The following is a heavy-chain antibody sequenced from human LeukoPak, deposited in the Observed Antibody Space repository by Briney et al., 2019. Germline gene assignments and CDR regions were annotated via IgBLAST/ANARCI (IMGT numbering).Heavy chain of an antibody. J-gene: IGHJ5*02. CDR1: GFTFSSFA. CDR2: ITGTHYTT. Sequence: GGSLRLSCAASGFTFSSFAMTWVRPAPGKGLEWVSSITGTHYTTYNTDSVKGRFTISRDNPKNTLYLQMNSLRADDTAVYYCTKDPNGDYVGAFDPWGQGTLVTVSS. CDR3: TKDPNGDYVGAFDP. V-gene: IGHV3-23*01. D-gene: IGHD4-17*01.